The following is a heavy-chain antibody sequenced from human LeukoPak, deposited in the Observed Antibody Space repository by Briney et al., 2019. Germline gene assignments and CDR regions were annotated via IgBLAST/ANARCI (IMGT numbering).Heavy chain of an antibody. D-gene: IGHD3-10*01. Sequence: ETLSLTCTVSGGSMSSYYWSWVRQSPGKGLEWVANIKQDGSEKYYVDSVKGRFTISRDNSKNTLYLQMNSLRAEDTAVYYCAKGRHLLLWFGELSRVFDYWGQGTLVTVSS. CDR1: GGSMSSYY. CDR3: AKGRHLLLWFGELSRVFDY. J-gene: IGHJ4*02. V-gene: IGHV3-7*01. CDR2: IKQDGSEK.